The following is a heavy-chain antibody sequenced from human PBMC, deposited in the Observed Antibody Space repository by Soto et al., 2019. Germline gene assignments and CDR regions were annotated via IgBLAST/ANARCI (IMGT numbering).Heavy chain of an antibody. CDR3: ARGDCSGGSCYSGNYYFDY. Sequence: QVQLQESGPGLVKPSETLSLTCTVSGGSISSYYWSWIRQPPGKGLEWIGYIYYSGSTNYNPSLNSRVTISVDTSKNQFSLKLSSVTAADTAVYYCARGDCSGGSCYSGNYYFDYWGQGTLVTVSS. CDR1: GGSISSYY. J-gene: IGHJ4*02. V-gene: IGHV4-59*01. D-gene: IGHD2-15*01. CDR2: IYYSGST.